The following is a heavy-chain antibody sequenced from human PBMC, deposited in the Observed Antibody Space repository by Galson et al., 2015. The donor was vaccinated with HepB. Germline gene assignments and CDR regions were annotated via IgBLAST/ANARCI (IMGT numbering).Heavy chain of an antibody. J-gene: IGHJ6*02. D-gene: IGHD3-10*01. Sequence: QSGAEVKKPGESLRISCKGSGYSFTSYWISWVRQMPGKGLEWMGRIDPSDSNTNYNPSFQGHVTISADKSISTAYLQWSSLKASDTAMYYCARTRPVRPGRNSFYGMDVWGQGTTVTVSS. CDR1: GYSFTSYW. CDR3: ARTRPVRPGRNSFYGMDV. CDR2: IDPSDSNT. V-gene: IGHV5-10-1*01.